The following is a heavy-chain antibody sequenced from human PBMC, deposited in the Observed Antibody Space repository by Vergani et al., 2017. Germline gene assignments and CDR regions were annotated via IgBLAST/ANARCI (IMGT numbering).Heavy chain of an antibody. CDR2: IRYDGTKR. D-gene: IGHD3-10*01. V-gene: IGHV3-30*02. CDR1: GFTFRIYG. J-gene: IGHJ4*02. CDR3: ARYYGSGSRDFDY. Sequence: QVQLVESGGGVVQPGGSLRLSCIASGFTFRIYGMHWVRQAPGKGLEWVAFIRYDGTKRFYGDSVKGRFTISRDNSQTTVFLQMNSLRADDSAVYYCARYYGSGSRDFDYWGQGTLVTVSS.